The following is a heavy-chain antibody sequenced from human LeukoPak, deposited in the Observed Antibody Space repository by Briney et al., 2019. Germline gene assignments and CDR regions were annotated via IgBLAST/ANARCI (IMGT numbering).Heavy chain of an antibody. CDR3: ARDVFGSGTDYFDY. CDR1: GYSISSGYY. Sequence: MTSETLSLTCTVSGYSISSGYYWGWIRQPPGKGLEWIGSIYHSGSTYYNPSLKSRVAISVDTSKNQFSLKLSSVTAADTAVYYCARDVFGSGTDYFDYWGQGTLVTVSS. CDR2: IYHSGST. D-gene: IGHD3-10*01. V-gene: IGHV4-38-2*02. J-gene: IGHJ4*02.